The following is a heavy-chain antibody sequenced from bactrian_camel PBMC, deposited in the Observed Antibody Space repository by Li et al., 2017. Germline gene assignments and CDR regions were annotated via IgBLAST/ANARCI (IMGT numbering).Heavy chain of an antibody. J-gene: IGHJ4*01. Sequence: HVQLVESGGGSVQAGGSLTLSCTASESTYRSICMAWFRQAPGSQRETVATVDSDGVTKVAGSVKGRFTLSKDNAKNMVYLQVNSLKAEDTAMYYCAAGWSFGVGTLLRRHYNYWGQGTQVTVS. V-gene: IGHV3S53*01. CDR3: AAGWSFGVGTLLRRHYNY. D-gene: IGHD3*01. CDR1: ESTYRSIC. CDR2: VDSDGVT.